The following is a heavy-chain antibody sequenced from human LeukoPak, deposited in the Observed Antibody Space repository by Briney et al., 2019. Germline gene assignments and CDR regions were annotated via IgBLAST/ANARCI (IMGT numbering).Heavy chain of an antibody. CDR2: IYSGGST. CDR1: GFTVSSNY. CDR3: ARGKYYDSNGYADAFDI. V-gene: IGHV3-53*04. J-gene: IGHJ3*02. D-gene: IGHD3-22*01. Sequence: QPGGSLRLSCAASGFTVSSNYMSWVHQAPGKGLEWVSVIYSGGSTYYADSVKGRFTISRHNSKNTLYLQMNSLRAEDTAVYYCARGKYYDSNGYADAFDIWGQGTMVTVSS.